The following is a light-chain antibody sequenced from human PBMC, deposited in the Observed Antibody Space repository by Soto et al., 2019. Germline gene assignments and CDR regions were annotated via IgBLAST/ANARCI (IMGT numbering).Light chain of an antibody. V-gene: IGKV3-11*01. Sequence: EIVLTQSPATLSLSPGERATLSCRASQSVISYLAWYHQKPGQAPRLLIYDASNRATGIPARFSGSGSGTDFTLTISSLEPEDFAVYYCQQRSIWPLTFGGGTKVEIK. CDR2: DAS. CDR3: QQRSIWPLT. CDR1: QSVISY. J-gene: IGKJ4*02.